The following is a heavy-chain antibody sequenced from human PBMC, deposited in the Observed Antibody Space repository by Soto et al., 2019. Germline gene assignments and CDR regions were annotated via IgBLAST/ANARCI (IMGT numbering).Heavy chain of an antibody. CDR1: GGSFSGYY. CDR2: INHSGST. J-gene: IGHJ5*02. D-gene: IGHD3-16*02. V-gene: IGHV4-34*01. CDR3: ASRPRDYVWGSYRSNWFDP. Sequence: SETLSLTCAFYGGSFSGYYWSWIRQPPGKGLEWIGEINHSGSTNYNPSLKSRVTISVDTSKNQFSLKLSSVTAADTAVYYCASRPRDYVWGSYRSNWFDPWGQGTLVTVSS.